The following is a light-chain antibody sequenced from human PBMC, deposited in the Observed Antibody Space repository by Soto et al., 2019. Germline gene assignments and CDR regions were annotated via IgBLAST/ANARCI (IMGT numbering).Light chain of an antibody. CDR2: SNN. V-gene: IGLV1-44*01. CDR3: CSYAGSSTFV. CDR1: SSNIGSNT. Sequence: QSVLTQPPSASGTPGQRVTISCSGSSSNIGSNTVNWYQQLPGTAPKLLIYSNNQRPSGVPDRFSGSKSGTSASLAISGLQSEDEADYYCCSYAGSSTFVFGTGTKLTVL. J-gene: IGLJ1*01.